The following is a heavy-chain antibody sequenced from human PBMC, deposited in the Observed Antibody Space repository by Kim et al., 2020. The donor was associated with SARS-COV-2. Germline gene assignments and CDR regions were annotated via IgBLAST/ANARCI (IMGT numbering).Heavy chain of an antibody. Sequence: YHPSLKSRVTIFVDTSTNHCSLKLSSVTAADAAVYYCARAASSWYRFDYWGQGVLVTVSS. CDR3: ARAASSWYRFDY. V-gene: IGHV4-39*02. D-gene: IGHD6-13*01. J-gene: IGHJ4*02.